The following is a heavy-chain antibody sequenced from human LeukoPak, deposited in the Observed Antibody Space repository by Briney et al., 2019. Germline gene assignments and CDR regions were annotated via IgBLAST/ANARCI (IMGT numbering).Heavy chain of an antibody. Sequence: GGSLRLSCAASGFTFSSYSMNWVRQAPGKGLEWVSSISSSSRYIYYADSVKGRFTISRDNAKNSLYLQMNSLRAEDTAVYYCARDQAYCSGGSCYSSYWGQGTLVTVSS. J-gene: IGHJ4*02. CDR3: ARDQAYCSGGSCYSSY. CDR2: ISSSSRYI. CDR1: GFTFSSYS. V-gene: IGHV3-21*01. D-gene: IGHD2-15*01.